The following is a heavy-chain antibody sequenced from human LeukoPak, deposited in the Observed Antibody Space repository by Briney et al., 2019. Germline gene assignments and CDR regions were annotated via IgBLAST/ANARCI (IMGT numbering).Heavy chain of an antibody. CDR1: GGSVTSTTYY. Sequence: SETLSLTCTVSGGSVTSTTYYWGWIRQPPGKGLEWIGSIYRSGDTYYNPSLNSRVTISIDPSKNQFSLRLSSVTAADTAVYYCAGPSRGVRFDSWGQGTLVTVSS. CDR3: AGPSRGVRFDS. CDR2: IYRSGDT. D-gene: IGHD3-10*01. J-gene: IGHJ5*01. V-gene: IGHV4-39*01.